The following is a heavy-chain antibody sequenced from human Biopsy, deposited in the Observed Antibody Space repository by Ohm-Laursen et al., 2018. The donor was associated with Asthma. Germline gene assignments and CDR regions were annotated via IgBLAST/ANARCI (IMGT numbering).Heavy chain of an antibody. Sequence: SLRLSCAAPGFSFDDCAMHWVRQAPGKGLEWVLGISWNSGNIDYADSVKGRFTISRDNAKNSLYLQMQSLRPEDTAFYYCAKSADYYDSTDYLDFWGRGTLVTVSS. CDR2: ISWNSGNI. J-gene: IGHJ4*01. CDR1: GFSFDDCA. V-gene: IGHV3-9*01. CDR3: AKSADYYDSTDYLDF. D-gene: IGHD3-22*01.